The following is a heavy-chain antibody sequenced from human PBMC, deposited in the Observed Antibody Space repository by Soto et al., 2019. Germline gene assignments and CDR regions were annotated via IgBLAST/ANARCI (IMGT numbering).Heavy chain of an antibody. J-gene: IGHJ5*02. D-gene: IGHD3-22*01. Sequence: TLYLTFAVSVGTVCSGWDSWSWIRQPPWKGLEWIGSIYHSGSTYSNPSLNSRVTLSIDMTKNHVSLILNSVTAADTAVYYCARVGPWVPYYYDSSPYTFENWFDPWGQGTLVNLSS. CDR2: IYHSGST. CDR1: VGTVCSGWDS. V-gene: IGHV4-30-2*01. CDR3: ARVGPWVPYYYDSSPYTFENWFDP.